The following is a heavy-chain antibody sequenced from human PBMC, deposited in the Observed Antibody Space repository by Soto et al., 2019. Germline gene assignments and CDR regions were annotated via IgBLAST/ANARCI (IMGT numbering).Heavy chain of an antibody. CDR1: GFTFSDYW. D-gene: IGHD4-4*01. CDR3: ARDVQFQSFDY. CDR2: INRDGKRT. V-gene: IGHV3-74*01. J-gene: IGHJ4*02. Sequence: PGGSLRLSCAASGFTFSDYWMHWVRQAPGKGLVWVSGINRDGKRTRYADSVKGRLTISRDDAKNTVYLQMNSLRAEDTAVYYCARDVQFQSFDYWGQGTLVTVSS.